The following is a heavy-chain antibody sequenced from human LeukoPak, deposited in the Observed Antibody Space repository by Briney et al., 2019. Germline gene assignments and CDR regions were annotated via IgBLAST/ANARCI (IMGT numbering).Heavy chain of an antibody. D-gene: IGHD3-10*01. V-gene: IGHV3-66*02. Sequence: QSGGSLRLSCAASGFTVSSNYMSWVRQAPGKGLEWVSVIYSGGSTYYADSVKGRFTISRDNSKNALNLQMNSLRAEDTAVYYCAKDLIWFGDPRGMDVWGQGTTVTVSS. CDR3: AKDLIWFGDPRGMDV. J-gene: IGHJ6*02. CDR1: GFTVSSNY. CDR2: IYSGGST.